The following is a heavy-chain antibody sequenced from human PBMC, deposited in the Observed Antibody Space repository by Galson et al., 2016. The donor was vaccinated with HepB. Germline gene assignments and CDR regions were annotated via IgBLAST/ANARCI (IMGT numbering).Heavy chain of an antibody. Sequence: SLRLSCAASGFTFSSYSMNWVRQAPGKGLEWVSYISSASSAIFYADSVKGRFTISRDNAKNSLYLQMNSLRDEDSAVYFCARGAVGATILGNWFDPGGQGTLVTVSS. CDR1: GFTFSSYS. CDR2: ISSASSAI. V-gene: IGHV3-48*02. J-gene: IGHJ5*02. D-gene: IGHD1-26*01. CDR3: ARGAVGATILGNWFDP.